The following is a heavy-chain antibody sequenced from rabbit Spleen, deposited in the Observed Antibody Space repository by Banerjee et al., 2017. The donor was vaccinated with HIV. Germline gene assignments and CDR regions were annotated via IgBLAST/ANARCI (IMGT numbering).Heavy chain of an antibody. D-gene: IGHD8-1*01. J-gene: IGHJ6*01. CDR1: GFSFTLSSC. Sequence: QSLEESGGDLVQPGASLTLTCTASGFSFTLSSCMCWVRQAPGKGLEWIACIDAGSSAFTYFATWAKGRFTISKPSSTTVTLQMTRLSAADTATYFCARDTASSFSSYGMDLWGPGTLVTVS. V-gene: IGHV1S40*01. CDR3: ARDTASSFSSYGMDL. CDR2: IDAGSSAFT.